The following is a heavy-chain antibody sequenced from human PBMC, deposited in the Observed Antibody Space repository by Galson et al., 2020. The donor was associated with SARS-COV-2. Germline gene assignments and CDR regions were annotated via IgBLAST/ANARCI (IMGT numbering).Heavy chain of an antibody. V-gene: IGHV4-39*07. CDR1: GGSISSSSYY. D-gene: IGHD4-17*01. J-gene: IGHJ4*02. Sequence: SETLSLTCTVSGGSISSSSYYWGWIRQPPGKGLEWIGNVFNSVSTYYNSSLESRVTISVETSKNQFSLKLSSVTAADTAVYYCPFSYGDYVRYWGQGILVTVSS. CDR3: PFSYGDYVRY. CDR2: VFNSVST.